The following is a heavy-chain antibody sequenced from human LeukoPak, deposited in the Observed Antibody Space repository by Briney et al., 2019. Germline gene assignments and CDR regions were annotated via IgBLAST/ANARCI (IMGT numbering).Heavy chain of an antibody. CDR3: AKDRQWELRGDYSHY. J-gene: IGHJ4*02. CDR2: ISWNSGSI. D-gene: IGHD1-26*01. CDR1: GFTFDDYA. V-gene: IGHV3-9*01. Sequence: GGSLRLSCAASGFTFDDYAMHWVRQAPGKGLEWVSGISWNSGSIGYADSVKGRFTISRDNAKNSLYLQMNSLRAEDTALYYCAKDRQWELRGDYSHYWGQGTLVTVSS.